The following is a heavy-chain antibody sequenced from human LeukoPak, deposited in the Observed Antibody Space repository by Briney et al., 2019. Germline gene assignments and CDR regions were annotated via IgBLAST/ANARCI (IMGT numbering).Heavy chain of an antibody. D-gene: IGHD3-10*01. J-gene: IGHJ4*02. CDR2: ISNTGGSI. Sequence: GGSLRLSCAASGFTFSDSYMSWIRQAPGKGLEWLSDISNTGGSIYYADSVKGRLTVSRDNAKNSLYLQMNSLRAEDTAVYYCARLFYYGSGKPSDYWGQGTPVTVSS. V-gene: IGHV3-11*01. CDR3: ARLFYYGSGKPSDY. CDR1: GFTFSDSY.